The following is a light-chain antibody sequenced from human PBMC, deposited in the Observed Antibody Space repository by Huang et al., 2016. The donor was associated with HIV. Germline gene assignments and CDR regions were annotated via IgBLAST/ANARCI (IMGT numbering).Light chain of an antibody. CDR2: WAS. V-gene: IGKV4-1*01. J-gene: IGKJ2*01. Sequence: DIVMTQSPDSLAVSLGERATINCKSSQSVLYSSINKNYLAWYQQKPGQPPKLLIYWASTRESGVPDRVSGSGSGTDFTLTISSLQAEDVAVYYCQQYYSTPYTFGQGTKLEIK. CDR1: QSVLYSSINKNY. CDR3: QQYYSTPYT.